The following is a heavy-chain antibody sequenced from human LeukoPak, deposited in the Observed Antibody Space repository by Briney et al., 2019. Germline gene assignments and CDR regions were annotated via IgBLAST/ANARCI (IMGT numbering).Heavy chain of an antibody. CDR1: GYSISSGYY. D-gene: IGHD3-22*01. CDR3: ARGVTMIVVVLNWFDP. CDR2: IYHSGST. V-gene: IGHV4-38-2*02. J-gene: IGHJ5*02. Sequence: SETLSLTCTVSGYSISSGYYWGWIRQPPGKGLEWIGSIYHSGSTYYNPSLKSRVTISVDTSKNQFSLKLSSVTAADTAVYYCARGVTMIVVVLNWFDPWGQGTLVTVSS.